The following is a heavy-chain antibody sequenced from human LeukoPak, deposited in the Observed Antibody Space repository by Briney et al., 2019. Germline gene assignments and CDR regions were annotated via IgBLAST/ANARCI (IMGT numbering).Heavy chain of an antibody. CDR3: ARLAVAVRFDP. Sequence: GGSLRLSCAASGFTVSSNYMSWVRQAPGKGLEWVSVIYSGGSTYYADSMKGRFTISRDNSKNTLYLQMNSLRAEDTAVYYCARLAVAVRFDPWGQGTLVTVSS. J-gene: IGHJ5*02. CDR2: IYSGGST. CDR1: GFTVSSNY. V-gene: IGHV3-66*01. D-gene: IGHD6-19*01.